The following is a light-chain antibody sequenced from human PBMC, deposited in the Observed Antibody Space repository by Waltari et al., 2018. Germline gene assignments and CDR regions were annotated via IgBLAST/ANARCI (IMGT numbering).Light chain of an antibody. J-gene: IGKJ4*01. CDR3: QQYNNRPPVT. V-gene: IGKV3-15*01. CDR2: GAS. CDR1: QSVSSN. Sequence: EIVMTQSPATLSVSPGERATLSCRASQSVSSNLAWYQQKPGQAPRLLIYGASTRATGIPDRFSGSGSGTEFTLTISSLQSEDFAVYYCQQYNNRPPVTFGGETQVEIK.